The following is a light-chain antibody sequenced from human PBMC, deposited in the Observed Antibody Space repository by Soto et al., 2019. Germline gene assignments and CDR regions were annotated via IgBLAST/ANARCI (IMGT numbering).Light chain of an antibody. J-gene: IGLJ2*01. CDR1: KLGDKY. Sequence: SYELIQPPSVSVSPGQTASITCPGDKLGDKYVSWYQQKPGQSPVLAIYQDTKRPSGIPERFSGSNSGNTATLTISGTQAMDEADYYCQVRDTVAFGGGTKLTVL. CDR2: QDT. CDR3: QVRDTVA. V-gene: IGLV3-1*01.